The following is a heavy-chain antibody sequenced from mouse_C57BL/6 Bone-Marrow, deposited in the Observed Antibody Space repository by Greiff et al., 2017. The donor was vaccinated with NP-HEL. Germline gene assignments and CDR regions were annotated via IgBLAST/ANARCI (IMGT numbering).Heavy chain of an antibody. CDR3: ARPYYPPGFAY. J-gene: IGHJ3*01. CDR2: INPNNGGT. Sequence: EVQLQQSGPELVKPGASVKMSCKASGYTFTDYNMHWVKQSHGKSLEWIGYINPNNGGTSYNQKVKGKATLTVNKSSSTAYMELRSLTSEDSAVYYCARPYYPPGFAYWGQGTLVTVSA. D-gene: IGHD1-1*02. V-gene: IGHV1-22*01. CDR1: GYTFTDYN.